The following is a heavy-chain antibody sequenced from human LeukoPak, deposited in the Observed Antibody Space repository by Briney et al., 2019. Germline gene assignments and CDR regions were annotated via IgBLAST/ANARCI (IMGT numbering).Heavy chain of an antibody. J-gene: IGHJ5*02. CDR3: ASSLIEVAGTAP. CDR1: GFTFSSYA. CDR2: INAGNGNT. D-gene: IGHD6-19*01. V-gene: IGHV1-3*01. Sequence: GRSLRLSCAASGFTFSSYAMHWVRQAPGQRLEWMGWINAGNGNTKSSQKFQDGVTITRDTSASTAYMELSSLRSEDTAVYYCASSLIEVAGTAPWGQGTLVTVSS.